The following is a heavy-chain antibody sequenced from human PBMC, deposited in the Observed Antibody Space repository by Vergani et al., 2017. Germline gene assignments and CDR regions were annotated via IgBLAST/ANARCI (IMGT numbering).Heavy chain of an antibody. CDR1: GGSFSGYY. CDR2: INHSGST. CDR3: AGGGDPNDGYCSGTSCYVAWFDP. Sequence: QVQLQQWGAGLLKPSETLSLTCAVYGGSFSGYYWSWIRQPPGKGLEWIGEINHSGSTNYNPSLKSRVTISVNTSKNQFSLKLSSVTSADTAVYYCAGGGDPNDGYCSGTSCYVAWFDPWGQGTLVTVSS. V-gene: IGHV4-34*01. J-gene: IGHJ5*02. D-gene: IGHD2-2*01.